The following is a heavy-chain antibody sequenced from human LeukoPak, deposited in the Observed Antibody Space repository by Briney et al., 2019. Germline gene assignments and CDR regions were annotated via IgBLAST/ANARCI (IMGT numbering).Heavy chain of an antibody. CDR3: ARDYGDYGWFDP. CDR1: GGSISSYY. J-gene: IGHJ5*02. Sequence: SETLSLTCTASGGSISSYYWSWIRQPPGKGLEWIGYIYYSGSTNYNPSLKSRVTISVDTSKNQFSLKLSPVTAADTAVYYCARDYGDYGWFDPWGQGTLVTVSS. V-gene: IGHV4-59*01. CDR2: IYYSGST. D-gene: IGHD4-17*01.